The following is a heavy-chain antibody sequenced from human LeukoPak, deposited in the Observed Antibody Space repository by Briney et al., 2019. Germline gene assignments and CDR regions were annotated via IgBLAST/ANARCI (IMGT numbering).Heavy chain of an antibody. CDR1: GYTFTGYY. J-gene: IGHJ6*03. Sequence: ASVKVSCKASGYTFTGYYMHWVRQAPGQGLEWMGRINPNSGGTNYAQKFQGRVTMTRETSIRTAYMELSRLRSDDTAVYYWARTQDGYYNEGYMDVWGKGTTVTVSS. CDR3: ARTQDGYYNEGYMDV. V-gene: IGHV1-2*06. CDR2: INPNSGGT. D-gene: IGHD5-24*01.